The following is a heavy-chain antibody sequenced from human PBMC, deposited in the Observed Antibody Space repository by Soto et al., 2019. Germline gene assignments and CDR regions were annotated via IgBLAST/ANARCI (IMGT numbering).Heavy chain of an antibody. CDR3: AKSGGKVSQQLVLGWFDP. CDR1: GFTFSSYG. CDR2: ISYDGSNK. J-gene: IGHJ5*02. V-gene: IGHV3-30*18. D-gene: IGHD6-13*01. Sequence: QVQLVESGGGVVQPGRSLRLSCAASGFTFSSYGMHWVRQAPGKGLEWVAVISYDGSNKYYADSVKGRFTISRDNSKNTLYLQMNSLRAEDTAVYYCAKSGGKVSQQLVLGWFDPWGQGTLVTVSS.